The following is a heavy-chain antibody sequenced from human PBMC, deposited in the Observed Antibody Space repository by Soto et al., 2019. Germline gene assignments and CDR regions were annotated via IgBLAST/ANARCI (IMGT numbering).Heavy chain of an antibody. J-gene: IGHJ6*02. Sequence: PGGSLRLSCTASGFTLGDHVMSWVRQAPGKGLEWLGFIRSKADGATTEYAASVQGRFIISRDDSKSIAYVQMNDLKNEDTAVYYCTARGGYYYYGMDVWGQGTTVTVSS. CDR3: TARGGYYYYGMDV. CDR2: IRSKADGATT. D-gene: IGHD3-16*01. V-gene: IGHV3-49*04. CDR1: GFTLGDHV.